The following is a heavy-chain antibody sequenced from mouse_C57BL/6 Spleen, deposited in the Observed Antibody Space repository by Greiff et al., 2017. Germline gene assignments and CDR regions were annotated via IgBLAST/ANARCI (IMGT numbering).Heavy chain of an antibody. CDR1: GFTFSDYG. J-gene: IGHJ4*01. CDR2: ISSGSSTI. V-gene: IGHV5-17*01. CDR3: ARDYGSSSAMDY. Sequence: EVKVEESGGGLVKPGGSLKLSCAASGFTFSDYGMHWVRQAPEKGLEWVAYISSGSSTIYYADTVKGRFTISRDNAKNTLFLQMTSLRSEDTAMYYCARDYGSSSAMDYWGQGTSVTVSS. D-gene: IGHD1-1*01.